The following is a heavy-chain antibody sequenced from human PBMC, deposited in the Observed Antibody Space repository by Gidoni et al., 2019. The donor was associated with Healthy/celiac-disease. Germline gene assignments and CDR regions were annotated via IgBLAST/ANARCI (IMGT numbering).Heavy chain of an antibody. CDR2: IYYSGST. J-gene: IGHJ4*02. V-gene: IGHV4-59*01. CDR1: GGSISSYY. Sequence: QVQLQESGPGLVKPSETLSLTCTVSGGSISSYYWSWIRQPPGKGLEWIGYIYYSGSTNYNPSLKSRVTILVDTSKNQFSLKLSSVTAADTAVYYCARSGPRYSSGWHYWGQGTLVTVSS. CDR3: ARSGPRYSSGWHY. D-gene: IGHD6-19*01.